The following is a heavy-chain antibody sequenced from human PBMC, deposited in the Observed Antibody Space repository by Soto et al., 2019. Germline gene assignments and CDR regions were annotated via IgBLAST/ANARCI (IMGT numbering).Heavy chain of an antibody. CDR1: GYVFSGYC. D-gene: IGHD3-10*01. V-gene: IGHV1-18*01. Sequence: ASVKVSCKASGYVFSGYCINWVRQVPGQGLEWMGWISAYKGNKNYAQKFQGRVTMTTDTSTSTAYMELRSLRSDDTAVYYCARDLDGSGSYYTDYWGQGSLVTVSS. CDR2: ISAYKGNK. CDR3: ARDLDGSGSYYTDY. J-gene: IGHJ4*02.